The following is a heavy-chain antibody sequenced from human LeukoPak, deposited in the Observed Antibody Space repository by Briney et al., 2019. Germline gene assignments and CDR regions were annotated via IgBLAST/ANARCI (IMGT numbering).Heavy chain of an antibody. D-gene: IGHD6-6*01. CDR1: GYTFTGYY. Sequence: ASVKVSCKASGYTFTGYYMHWVRQAPGQGLEWMGWINPNSGGTNYAQKFQGRVTMTRDTSISTAYMELSRLRSDDTAVYYCAREVTYSSSSDRLTFDQPNDYWGQGTLVTVSS. CDR3: AREVTYSSSSDRLTFDQPNDY. J-gene: IGHJ4*02. CDR2: INPNSGGT. V-gene: IGHV1-2*02.